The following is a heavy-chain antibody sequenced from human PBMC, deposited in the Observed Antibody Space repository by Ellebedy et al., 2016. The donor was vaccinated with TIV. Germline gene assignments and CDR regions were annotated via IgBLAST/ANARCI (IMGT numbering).Heavy chain of an antibody. Sequence: GESLKISCAASGITLSNHWMHWVRQAPREGLEWVSRIDSDGSGTSYADSVRGRFTMSRDNAKNTLFLQMNSLRDEDTAVYYCAGVFDYWGQGTLVTVSS. CDR2: IDSDGSGT. CDR3: AGVFDY. CDR1: GITLSNHW. V-gene: IGHV3-74*01. J-gene: IGHJ4*02.